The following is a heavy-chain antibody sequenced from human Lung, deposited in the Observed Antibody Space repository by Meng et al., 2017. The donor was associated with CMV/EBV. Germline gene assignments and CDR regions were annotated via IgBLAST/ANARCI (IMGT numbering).Heavy chain of an antibody. CDR2: IRTKGYGATT. D-gene: IGHD2-8*01. Sequence: GGSLRLXCTTSGFTFADYAVHWARQAPGKGLEWVGFIRTKGYGATTDYAASVKGRFTISRDDSKSVAYLQMNSLKTEDTAVYYCTGDIVLMVGAFDSWGQGXLVTVSS. V-gene: IGHV3-49*04. CDR1: GFTFADYA. CDR3: TGDIVLMVGAFDS. J-gene: IGHJ4*02.